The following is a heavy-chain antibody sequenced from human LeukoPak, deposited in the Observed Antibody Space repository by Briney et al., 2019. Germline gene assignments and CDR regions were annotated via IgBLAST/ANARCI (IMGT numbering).Heavy chain of an antibody. V-gene: IGHV4-59*01. CDR1: GGSISSYY. Sequence: SETLSLTCTVSGGSISSYYWSWIRQPPGKGLEWIGYIYYSGSTNYNPSLKSRVTISVDTSKNQFSLKLSSVTAADTAVYYCAREITMVRGVGGLGYWGQGTLVTVPS. CDR2: IYYSGST. D-gene: IGHD3-10*01. CDR3: AREITMVRGVGGLGY. J-gene: IGHJ4*02.